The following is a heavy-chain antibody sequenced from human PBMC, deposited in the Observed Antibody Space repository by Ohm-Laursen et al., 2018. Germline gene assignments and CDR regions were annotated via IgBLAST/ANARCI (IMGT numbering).Heavy chain of an antibody. D-gene: IGHD3-3*01. CDR2: INHSGST. Sequence: TLSLTCAVYGGSFSGYYWSWIRQPPGKGLEWIGEINHSGSTNYNPSLKSRVTISVDTSKNQFSLKLSSVTAADTAVYYCARTTLIFGVVFDAFDIWGQGTMVTVSS. CDR3: ARTTLIFGVVFDAFDI. CDR1: GGSFSGYY. J-gene: IGHJ3*02. V-gene: IGHV4-34*01.